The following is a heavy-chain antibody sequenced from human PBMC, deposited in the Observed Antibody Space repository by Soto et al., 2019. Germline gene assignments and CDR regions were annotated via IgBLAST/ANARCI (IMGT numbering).Heavy chain of an antibody. D-gene: IGHD6-6*01. CDR2: IYYSGST. J-gene: IGHJ5*02. Sequence: SETMSLPWTVSDVTISSGGYYWSWIRQHPGKGLEWIGYIYYSGSTYYNPSLKSRVTISVDTSKNQFSLKLSSVAAADTAVYYCARKSYSSSPSWFDPCGQRTLVTVSS. CDR1: DVTISSGGYY. V-gene: IGHV4-31*02. CDR3: ARKSYSSSPSWFDP.